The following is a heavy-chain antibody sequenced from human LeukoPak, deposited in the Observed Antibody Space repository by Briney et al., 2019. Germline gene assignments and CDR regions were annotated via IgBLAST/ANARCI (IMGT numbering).Heavy chain of an antibody. J-gene: IGHJ6*02. CDR2: INSDGSST. D-gene: IGHD2-8*01. CDR3: ARDQFCTNGVCRRYYYYGMDV. Sequence: GGSLRLSCAASGFTFSSYWMHWVRHAPGKGLVWVSRINSDGSSTSYADSVKGRFTISRDNAKNTLYLQMNSLRAEDTAVYYCARDQFCTNGVCRRYYYYGMDVWGQGTTVTVSS. V-gene: IGHV3-74*01. CDR1: GFTFSSYW.